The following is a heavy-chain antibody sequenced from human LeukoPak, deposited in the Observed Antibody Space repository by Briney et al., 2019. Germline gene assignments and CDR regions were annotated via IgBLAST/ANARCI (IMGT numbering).Heavy chain of an antibody. J-gene: IGHJ5*02. Sequence: GASVKVSCKASGYTFTGYYMHWVRQAPGQGLEWMGWINPNSGGTNYAQKFQGRVTMTRDTSISTAYMELSRLRSDDTAVYYCARDYSDLESWFDPWGQGTLVTVSS. CDR2: INPNSGGT. V-gene: IGHV1-2*02. CDR1: GYTFTGYY. D-gene: IGHD4-17*01. CDR3: ARDYSDLESWFDP.